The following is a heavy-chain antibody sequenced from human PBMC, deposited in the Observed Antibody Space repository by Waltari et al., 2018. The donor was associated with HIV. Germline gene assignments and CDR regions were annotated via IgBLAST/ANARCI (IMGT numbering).Heavy chain of an antibody. J-gene: IGHJ4*02. V-gene: IGHV1-24*01. CDR3: ATAGYCSSTSCYTWNY. Sequence: QVQLVQSGAEVKKPGASVKVSCKVSGYTLTELSMHRLRKAPGKGLEWMGGFDPEDGETIYAQKFQGRVTMTEDTSTDTAYMELSSLRSEDTAVYYCATAGYCSSTSCYTWNYWGQGTLVTVSS. CDR1: GYTLTELS. CDR2: FDPEDGET. D-gene: IGHD2-2*02.